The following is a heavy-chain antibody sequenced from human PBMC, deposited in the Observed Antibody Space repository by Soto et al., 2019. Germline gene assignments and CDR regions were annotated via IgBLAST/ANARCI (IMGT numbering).Heavy chain of an antibody. CDR1: GFTFSSYG. Sequence: QVQLVESGGGVVQPGRSLRLSCAASGFTFSSYGMHWVRQAPGKGLEWVAVIWYDGSNKYYADSVKGRFTISRDNSKNTLYLQMNSLGAEDTAVYYCARDLGGYAGFDYWGQGTLVTVSS. CDR3: ARDLGGYAGFDY. J-gene: IGHJ4*02. D-gene: IGHD5-12*01. CDR2: IWYDGSNK. V-gene: IGHV3-33*01.